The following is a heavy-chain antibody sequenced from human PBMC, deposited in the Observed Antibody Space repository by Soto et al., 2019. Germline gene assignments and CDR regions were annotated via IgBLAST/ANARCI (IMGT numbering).Heavy chain of an antibody. CDR2: IFSNDEK. D-gene: IGHD6-19*01. V-gene: IGHV2-26*01. Sequence: QVTLKESGPVLVKPTETLTLTCTVSGFSLSNARMGVSWIRQPPGKALEWLAHIFSNDEKSYSTSLKSRLTISVDTSKCQVVLTMTDMDPVDTATYYCARIRGYSSGSAAFDIWGHVTMVPVSS. CDR3: ARIRGYSSGSAAFDI. CDR1: GFSLSNARMG. J-gene: IGHJ3*02.